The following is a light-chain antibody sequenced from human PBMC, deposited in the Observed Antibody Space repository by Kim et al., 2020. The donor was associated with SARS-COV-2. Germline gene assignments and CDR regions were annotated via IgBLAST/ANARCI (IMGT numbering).Light chain of an antibody. J-gene: IGKJ2*01. V-gene: IGKV3-20*01. CDR3: QQYGTSPRT. Sequence: EIVLTQSPGTLSLSPGERATLSCRASQSVRNNYLAWYQQKPGQAPRLLVYGASGRATGIPDRFSGSWSGTDFTLTITRLEPEDFAVYFCQQYGTSPRTFGQGTKLEIK. CDR1: QSVRNNY. CDR2: GAS.